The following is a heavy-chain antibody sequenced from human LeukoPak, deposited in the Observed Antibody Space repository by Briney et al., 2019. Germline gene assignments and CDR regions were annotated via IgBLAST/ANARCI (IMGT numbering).Heavy chain of an antibody. V-gene: IGHV3-30*03. CDR2: ISYDGSNK. Sequence: HAGGSLRLSCAASGFTFSSYGMHWVRQAPGKGLEWVAVISYDGSNKYYADSVKGRFTISRDNSKNTLYLQMNSLRAEDTAVYYCARDFLHYYGSGSEEDYWGQGTLVTVSS. J-gene: IGHJ4*02. CDR1: GFTFSSYG. D-gene: IGHD3-10*01. CDR3: ARDFLHYYGSGSEEDY.